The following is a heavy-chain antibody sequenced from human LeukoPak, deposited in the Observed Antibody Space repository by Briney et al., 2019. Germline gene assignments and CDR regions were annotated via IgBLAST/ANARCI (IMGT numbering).Heavy chain of an antibody. J-gene: IGHJ4*02. CDR2: INGGNGKT. D-gene: IGHD4-17*01. CDR3: ARGDYGDYLTFGY. V-gene: IGHV1-3*01. Sequence: ASVKVSFKASGYTFISYAMHWVRQAPGQRLEWMGWINGGNGKTKYSQKFQGRVTLTRDTSAGTAYMELSSLRSEDTAVYYCARGDYGDYLTFGYWGQGTLVTVSS. CDR1: GYTFISYA.